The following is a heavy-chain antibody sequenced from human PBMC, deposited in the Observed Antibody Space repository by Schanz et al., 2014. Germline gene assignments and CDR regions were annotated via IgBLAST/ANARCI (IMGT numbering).Heavy chain of an antibody. D-gene: IGHD2-15*01. J-gene: IGHJ6*02. V-gene: IGHV3-11*04. CDR1: GFPFSDYF. Sequence: QVQLVESGGGLVKPGGSLRLSCTASGFPFSDYFMAWIRQPPGRGLEWVSYIGNGGVTIYYADSVKGRFTISRDNAKNSLFLQMNSLRAEDTAVYYCARDFLLEQLGYSHYYYAMDVWGQGTTVTVSS. CDR3: ARDFLLEQLGYSHYYYAMDV. CDR2: IGNGGVTI.